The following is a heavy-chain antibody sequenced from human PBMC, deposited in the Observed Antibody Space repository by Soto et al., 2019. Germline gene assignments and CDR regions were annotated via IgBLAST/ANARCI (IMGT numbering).Heavy chain of an antibody. CDR1: GGTFSSYA. Sequence: QVQLVQSGAEVKKPGSSVKVSCKASGGTFSSYAISWVRQAPGQGLEWMGGIIPIFGTANYAQKFQGRVTITADEATSTAYKELSSLRSEDTAVYYCARVEAAAGTGYYYYGMDVWGQGTTVTVSS. CDR2: IIPIFGTA. V-gene: IGHV1-69*01. J-gene: IGHJ6*02. CDR3: ARVEAAAGTGYYYYGMDV. D-gene: IGHD6-13*01.